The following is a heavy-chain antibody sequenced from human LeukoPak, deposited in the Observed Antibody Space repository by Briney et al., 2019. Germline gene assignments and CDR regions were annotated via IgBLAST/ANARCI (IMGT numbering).Heavy chain of an antibody. J-gene: IGHJ4*02. CDR3: ARSLNGSFDY. Sequence: PGGSLRLSCAASGFTFSSYWMHWARQVPGKGLVWDTRINTDGRTTNYADSVKRQFTISRDNAKNTLYLQMNSLRAEDTAVYYCARSLNGSFDYWGQGTLVTVSS. CDR2: INTDGRTT. V-gene: IGHV3-74*01. D-gene: IGHD6-25*01. CDR1: GFTFSSYW.